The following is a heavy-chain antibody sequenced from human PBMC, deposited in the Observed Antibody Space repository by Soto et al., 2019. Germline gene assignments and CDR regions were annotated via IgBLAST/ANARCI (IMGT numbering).Heavy chain of an antibody. CDR1: VFTFSSYA. CDR2: ISYDGSNK. V-gene: IGHV3-30-3*01. CDR3: ARWNIYCGGDCETTG. Sequence: PGGSLRLSCAASVFTFSSYAMHWVRQAPGKGLEWVAVISYDGSNKYYADSVKGRFTISRDNSKNTLYLQMNSLRAEDTAVYYCARWNIYCGGDCETTGWGQGTLVTVSS. D-gene: IGHD2-21*02. J-gene: IGHJ4*02.